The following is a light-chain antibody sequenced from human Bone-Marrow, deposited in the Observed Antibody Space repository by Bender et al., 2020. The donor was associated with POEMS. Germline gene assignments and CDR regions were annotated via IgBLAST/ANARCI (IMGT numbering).Light chain of an antibody. CDR2: SSH. J-gene: IGLJ3*02. Sequence: QSVLTQPPSASGTPGQRVTISCSGGSSNIGAHAVNWYQHLPGTAPKLLIYSSHRRPSAVPDRFSGSRSGTSASLAIRGLQAEEGADYYCAVGDDSLNGWVFGGGTKLTVL. V-gene: IGLV1-44*01. CDR1: SSNIGAHA. CDR3: AVGDDSLNGWV.